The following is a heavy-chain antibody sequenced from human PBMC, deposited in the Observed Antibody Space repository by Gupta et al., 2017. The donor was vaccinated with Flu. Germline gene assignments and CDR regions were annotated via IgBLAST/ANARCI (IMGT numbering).Heavy chain of an antibody. CDR2: IGISSPYI. CDR3: ARRVTIFGVVTVTHYFDS. V-gene: IGHV3-21*02. D-gene: IGHD3-3*01. Sequence: EVQLVESGGGLVKPGGSLRLSCAASGFTFSNAIMNWVRQAPGKGLEWVSSIGISSPYIYYADSVKGRFTISRDNAKNSLYLQMDNLRAEDTAVYYCARRVTIFGVVTVTHYFDSWGQGTLVTVSS. J-gene: IGHJ4*02. CDR1: GFTFSNAI.